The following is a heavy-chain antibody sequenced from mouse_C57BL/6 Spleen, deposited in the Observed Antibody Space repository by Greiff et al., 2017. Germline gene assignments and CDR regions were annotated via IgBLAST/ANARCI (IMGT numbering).Heavy chain of an antibody. J-gene: IGHJ3*01. CDR3: ARGGGYAWFAY. V-gene: IGHV1-76*01. D-gene: IGHD2-2*01. CDR1: GYPFTDYY. Sequence: QVQLKESGAELVRPGASVKLSCKASGYPFTDYYINWVKQRPGQGLEWIARIYPGSGNTYSNEKFKGKATLTSEKSSSTAYMQLSSLTSEDAAVYFCARGGGYAWFAYWGQGTLVTVSA. CDR2: IYPGSGNT.